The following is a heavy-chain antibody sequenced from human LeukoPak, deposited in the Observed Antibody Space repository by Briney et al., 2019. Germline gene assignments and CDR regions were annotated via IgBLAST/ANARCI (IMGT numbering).Heavy chain of an antibody. CDR1: GYTFTSYG. Sequence: ASVKVSCKASGYTFTSYGISWVRQAPGQGLEWMGWINPNSGGTNYAQKFQGRVTMTRDTSISTAYMELSRLRSDDTAVYYCARGLPNQVYGMDVWGQGTTVTVSS. CDR2: INPNSGGT. CDR3: ARGLPNQVYGMDV. J-gene: IGHJ6*02. D-gene: IGHD5-12*01. V-gene: IGHV1-2*02.